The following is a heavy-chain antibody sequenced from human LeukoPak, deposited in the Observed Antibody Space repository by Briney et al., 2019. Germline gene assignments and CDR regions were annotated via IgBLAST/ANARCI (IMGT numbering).Heavy chain of an antibody. J-gene: IGHJ4*02. Sequence: SETLSLTCAVYGGSFSGYYWSWIRQPPGKGLEWIGEINHSGSTNYNPSLKSRVTISVDTSKNQFSLKLSSVTAAVTAVYYCARVSDSSGYSLFDYWGQGTLVTVSS. CDR1: GGSFSGYY. D-gene: IGHD3-22*01. V-gene: IGHV4-34*01. CDR3: ARVSDSSGYSLFDY. CDR2: INHSGST.